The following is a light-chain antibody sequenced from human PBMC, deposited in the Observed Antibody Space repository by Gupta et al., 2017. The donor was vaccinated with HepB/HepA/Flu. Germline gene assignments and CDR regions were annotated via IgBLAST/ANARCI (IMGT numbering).Light chain of an antibody. V-gene: IGLV1-51*01. Sequence: QSVLTQPPSVSAAPGHKVTISCSGSTSNIGNNYVSWYQKFPGKAPKLLIYGNNKRPSGTPDRFSGSKSGTSATMDISGLQTGDEAEYYCGTWAYDLSVVFGGGTKLSVL. CDR3: GTWAYDLSVV. J-gene: IGLJ2*01. CDR2: GNN. CDR1: TSNIGNNY.